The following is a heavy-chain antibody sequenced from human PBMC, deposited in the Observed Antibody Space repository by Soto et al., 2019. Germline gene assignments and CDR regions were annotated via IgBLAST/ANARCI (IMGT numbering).Heavy chain of an antibody. V-gene: IGHV1-3*01. D-gene: IGHD3-9*01. J-gene: IGHJ5*02. Sequence: ASVKVSCKASGYTFTSYAMHWVRQAPGQRLEWMGWINAGNGNTKYSQKFQGRVTITRDTSASTAYMELSSLRSEDTAVYYCAHRRNTYYDILTGYSKNWFDPWGQGTLVTVSS. CDR2: INAGNGNT. CDR1: GYTFTSYA. CDR3: AHRRNTYYDILTGYSKNWFDP.